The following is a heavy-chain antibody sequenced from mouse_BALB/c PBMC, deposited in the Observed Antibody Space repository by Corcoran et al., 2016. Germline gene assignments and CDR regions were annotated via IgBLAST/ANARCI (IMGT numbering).Heavy chain of an antibody. D-gene: IGHD2-5*01. CDR1: GYTFTNYG. J-gene: IGHJ2*01. Sequence: QIQLVQSGPELKKPGETVKISCKASGYTFTNYGMNWVKQAPGKGLKWMGWINTYTGEPTYADDFKGRFAISLETSASTAYLQINNLKNEDTATYFCARRSNYYFDYWGQGTTLTVSS. CDR3: ARRSNYYFDY. V-gene: IGHV9-3-1*01. CDR2: INTYTGEP.